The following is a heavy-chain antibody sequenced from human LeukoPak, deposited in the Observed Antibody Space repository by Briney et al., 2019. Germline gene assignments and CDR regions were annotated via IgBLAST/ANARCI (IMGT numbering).Heavy chain of an antibody. Sequence: PGGSLRLSCAASGFNFSNYAMHWVCQAPGKGLEWVSSIGSSENYIYYADSLKGRFTISRDNAENSLYLQMNSLRAEDTAVYYCARGGYDVIVPAASNYYYMDVWGKGTTVTVSS. CDR1: GFNFSNYA. J-gene: IGHJ6*03. CDR2: IGSSENYI. D-gene: IGHD2-2*01. V-gene: IGHV3-21*01. CDR3: ARGGYDVIVPAASNYYYMDV.